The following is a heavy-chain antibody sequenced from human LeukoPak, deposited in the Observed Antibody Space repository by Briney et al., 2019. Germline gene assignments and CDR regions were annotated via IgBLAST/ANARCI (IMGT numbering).Heavy chain of an antibody. J-gene: IGHJ3*02. CDR2: IYSGGST. Sequence: GGSLRLSCAASGFTGGSNYMSWVRQAPGKGLEWVSVIYSGGSTYYADSVKGRFTISRDNSKNTLYLQMNSLRAEDAAVYYCAGAGEYYQGAFDIWGQGTMVTVSS. D-gene: IGHD2-2*01. CDR1: GFTGGSNY. V-gene: IGHV3-66*01. CDR3: AGAGEYYQGAFDI.